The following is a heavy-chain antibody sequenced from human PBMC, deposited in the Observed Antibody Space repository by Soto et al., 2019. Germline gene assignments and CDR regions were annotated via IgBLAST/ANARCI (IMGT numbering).Heavy chain of an antibody. CDR3: ARDGSGSTHQFDY. D-gene: IGHD1-26*01. CDR1: GFTFSTYG. J-gene: IGHJ4*02. V-gene: IGHV3-33*01. CDR2: IWYDGSNK. Sequence: QVQLGESGGGVGQPGWSLRLSCVASGFTFSTYGMHWVRQAPGKGLEWVAVIWYDGSNKYYADSVKGRFTISRDNSKNTLYLQMNSLRAEDTAVYYCARDGSGSTHQFDYWGQGTLVTVSS.